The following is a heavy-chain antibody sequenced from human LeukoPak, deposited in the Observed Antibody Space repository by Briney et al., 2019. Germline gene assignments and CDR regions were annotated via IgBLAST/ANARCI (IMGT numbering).Heavy chain of an antibody. V-gene: IGHV3-48*04. Sequence: GGSLRLSCVASGFTLSYYWMHWVRQAPGKGLGWVSYISSSGSTIYYADSAKGRFTISRDNAKNSLYLQMNSLRAEDTAVYYCAGEPQTGDSLDYWGQGTLVTVSS. CDR1: GFTLSYYW. D-gene: IGHD7-27*01. J-gene: IGHJ4*02. CDR2: ISSSGSTI. CDR3: AGEPQTGDSLDY.